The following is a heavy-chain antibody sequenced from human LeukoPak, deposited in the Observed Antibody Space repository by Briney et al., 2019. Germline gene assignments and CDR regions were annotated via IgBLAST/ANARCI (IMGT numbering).Heavy chain of an antibody. D-gene: IGHD3-9*01. CDR3: ASPALTGSQFDY. Sequence: GGSLRLSCAASGFTFSSYWMSWVRQAPGRGLEWVANIKQDGSEKYYVDSVKGRFTISRDNSKNTLYLQMNSLRAEDTAVYYCASPALTGSQFDYWGQGTLVTVSS. J-gene: IGHJ4*02. V-gene: IGHV3-7*03. CDR2: IKQDGSEK. CDR1: GFTFSSYW.